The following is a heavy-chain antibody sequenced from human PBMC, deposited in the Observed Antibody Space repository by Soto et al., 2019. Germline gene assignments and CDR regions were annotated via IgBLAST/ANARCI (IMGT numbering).Heavy chain of an antibody. Sequence: ASVKVSCKASGYTFTSYYMHWVRQAPGQGLEWIGIINPSGGSTSYAQKFQGRVTMTRDTSTSTVYMELSSLRSEDTAVYYCARDQGIHDYGDYGAFDYWGQGTLVTVSS. J-gene: IGHJ4*02. CDR2: INPSGGST. V-gene: IGHV1-46*01. CDR1: GYTFTSYY. CDR3: ARDQGIHDYGDYGAFDY. D-gene: IGHD4-17*01.